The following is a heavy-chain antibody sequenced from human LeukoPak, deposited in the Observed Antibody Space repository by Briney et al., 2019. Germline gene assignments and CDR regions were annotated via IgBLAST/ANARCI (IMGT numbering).Heavy chain of an antibody. V-gene: IGHV3-21*01. CDR3: ARDSSGRDGYNYDFDY. CDR2: IISSSSYI. J-gene: IGHJ4*02. CDR1: GFTFSIYS. Sequence: GGSLRLSCAASGFTFSIYSMNWVRQAPGKGIEWVSSIISSSSYIYYADSVKGRVTISRDNAKNSLYLQMNSLRAEDTAVYYCARDSSGRDGYNYDFDYWGQGPLVTVSS. D-gene: IGHD5-24*01.